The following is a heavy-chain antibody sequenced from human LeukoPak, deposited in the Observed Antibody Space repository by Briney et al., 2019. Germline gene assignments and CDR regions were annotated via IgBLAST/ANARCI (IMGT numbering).Heavy chain of an antibody. J-gene: IGHJ4*02. D-gene: IGHD5-18*01. CDR3: ARCGYTYGYLCDY. Sequence: SETLSLTCAVFGGSLSGYYWSWIRQPPGKGLEWIGSIYYSGSTYYNPSLKSRVTISVDTSKNQFSLNLSSVTAADTAVYYCARCGYTYGYLCDYWGQGTLVTVSS. CDR2: IYYSGST. V-gene: IGHV4-34*01. CDR1: GGSLSGYY.